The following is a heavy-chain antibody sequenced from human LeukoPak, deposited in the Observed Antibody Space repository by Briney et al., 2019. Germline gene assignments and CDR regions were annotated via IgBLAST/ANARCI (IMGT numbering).Heavy chain of an antibody. J-gene: IGHJ3*02. CDR1: GYTFTGYY. D-gene: IGHD5-18*01. Sequence: ASVKVSCKASGYTFTGYYIHWVRQAPGQGLEWMGWINPNSGDTKYAQKFQGRVTMTRDTSIRTAYMELSRLRSDDTAVYYCARDRSPSRDTSGYFFAFDIWGQGTMVSVSS. V-gene: IGHV1-2*02. CDR2: INPNSGDT. CDR3: ARDRSPSRDTSGYFFAFDI.